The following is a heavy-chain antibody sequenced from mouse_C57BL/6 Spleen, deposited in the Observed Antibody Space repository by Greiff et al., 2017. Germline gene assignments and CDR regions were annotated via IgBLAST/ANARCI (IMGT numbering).Heavy chain of an antibody. CDR2: INPSNGGT. J-gene: IGHJ2*01. CDR3: AREGTYYSNYDY. D-gene: IGHD2-5*01. V-gene: IGHV1-53*01. CDR1: GYTFTSYW. Sequence: QVQLQQSGTELVKPGASVKLSCKASGYTFTSYWMHWVKQRPGQGLEWIGNINPSNGGTNYNEKFKSKATLTVDKSSSTAYMQLSSLTSEDSAVYYCAREGTYYSNYDYWGQGTTLTVSS.